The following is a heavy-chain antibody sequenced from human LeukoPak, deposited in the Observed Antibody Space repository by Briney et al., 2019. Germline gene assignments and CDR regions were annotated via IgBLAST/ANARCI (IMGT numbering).Heavy chain of an antibody. J-gene: IGHJ4*02. CDR3: ARARYGGNSRYFDY. Sequence: SETLSLTCTVSGASISSGSYYWNWIRQPAGKGLEWIGLIYISGSTNYNPSLKSRVTISVDTSKNQFSLKLSSVTAADTAVYYCARARYGGNSRYFDYWGQGTLVTVSS. CDR1: GASISSGSYY. V-gene: IGHV4-61*02. CDR2: IYISGST. D-gene: IGHD4-23*01.